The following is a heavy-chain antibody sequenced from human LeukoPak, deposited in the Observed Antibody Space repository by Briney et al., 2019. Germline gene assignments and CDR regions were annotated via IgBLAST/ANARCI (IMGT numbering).Heavy chain of an antibody. J-gene: IGHJ5*02. CDR3: ARAQAESYDYVWGSYRYTWFDP. CDR2: IGTAGDT. CDR1: GFTFSSYD. V-gene: IGHV3-13*01. Sequence: PGRSLRLSCAASGFTFSSYDMHWVRQATGKGLEWVSAIGTAGDTYYPGSVKGRFTISRENAKNSLYLQMNSLRAGDTAVYYCARAQAESYDYVWGSYRYTWFDPWGQGTLVTVSS. D-gene: IGHD3-16*02.